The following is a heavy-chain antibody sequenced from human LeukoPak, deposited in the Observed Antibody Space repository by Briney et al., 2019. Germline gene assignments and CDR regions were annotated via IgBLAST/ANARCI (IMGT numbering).Heavy chain of an antibody. J-gene: IGHJ4*02. Sequence: GTSLRLSCAASGFTFSTYGMHWVRQAPGKGLEWVAVIWYDGTEKYYADSVKGRFNISRDNSKNTLYLQMTSLRPEDTAVYYCVKDKQRRISVIDYWGQGALVTVSS. CDR1: GFTFSTYG. CDR3: VKDKQRRISVIDY. CDR2: IWYDGTEK. V-gene: IGHV3-33*06.